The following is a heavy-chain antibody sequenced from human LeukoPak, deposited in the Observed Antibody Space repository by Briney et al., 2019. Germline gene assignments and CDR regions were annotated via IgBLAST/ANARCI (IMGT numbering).Heavy chain of an antibody. J-gene: IGHJ3*02. CDR2: TYSDGST. CDR3: ARWGYSSLAFDI. V-gene: IGHV3-53*01. CDR1: GFPVSGNY. D-gene: IGHD6-19*01. Sequence: PGGSLRLSCAASGFPVSGNYMSWFRKAPGKGLEWVSVTYSDGSTYYADSLKGRFTISRDNSKNRLYLQMNSLRAEDTAVYYCARWGYSSLAFDIWGQGTMVTVSS.